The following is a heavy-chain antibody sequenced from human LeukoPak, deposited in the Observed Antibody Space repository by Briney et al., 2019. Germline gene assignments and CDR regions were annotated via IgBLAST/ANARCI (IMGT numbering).Heavy chain of an antibody. J-gene: IGHJ4*02. V-gene: IGHV1-18*01. D-gene: IGHD1-26*01. CDR3: ARSGRGTYYYFDL. CDR2: ISGSNGNT. CDR1: GYTFTSYG. Sequence: GASVKVSCKASGYTFTSYGISWVRQAPGQGLECMGWISGSNGNTNYAQKFQGRVSMTADTSTSTAYMELRSLRSDDTAVYYCARSGRGTYYYFDLWGQGTLVTVSS.